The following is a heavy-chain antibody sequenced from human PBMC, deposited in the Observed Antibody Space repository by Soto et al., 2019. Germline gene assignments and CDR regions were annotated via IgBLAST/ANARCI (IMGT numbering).Heavy chain of an antibody. J-gene: IGHJ5*02. CDR2: ISGNGYYT. CDR3: GKPGGWPPGGFDP. CDR1: GFTFSSYA. D-gene: IGHD6-19*01. Sequence: PGGSLRLSCVASGFTFSSYAMNWVRQAPGKGLEWVSAISGNGYYTYYADSVKGRFTISRDNSKNTVYLLMNSLRVEETALYYCGKPGGWPPGGFDPWGQGNLVTVSS. V-gene: IGHV3-23*01.